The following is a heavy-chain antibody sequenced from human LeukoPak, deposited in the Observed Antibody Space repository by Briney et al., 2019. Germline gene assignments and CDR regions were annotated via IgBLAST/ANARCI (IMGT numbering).Heavy chain of an antibody. CDR3: ASSIEYGGNSGPFDY. CDR1: GYSFTSYW. D-gene: IGHD4-23*01. Sequence: GESLKISCKGSGYSFTSYWIGWVRQMPGKGLEWTGIIYPGDSDTRYSPSFQGQVTISADKSISTAYLQWSSLKASDTAMYYCASSIEYGGNSGPFDYWGQGTLVTVSS. V-gene: IGHV5-51*01. J-gene: IGHJ4*02. CDR2: IYPGDSDT.